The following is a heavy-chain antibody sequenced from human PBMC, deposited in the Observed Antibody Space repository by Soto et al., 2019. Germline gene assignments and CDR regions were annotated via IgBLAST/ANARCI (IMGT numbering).Heavy chain of an antibody. CDR2: ISYDGSVQ. D-gene: IGHD6-6*01. CDR3: AKVIGALYYYYYGMDV. CDR1: GFTFSNYD. J-gene: IGHJ6*02. Sequence: LRLSCAASGFTFSNYDVHWVRQAPGKGLEWVALISYDGSVQYYADSVKGRFTISRDNSKNTVYLQMNSLRAEDSALYNCAKVIGALYYYYYGMDVWGQGTTVTVSS. V-gene: IGHV3-30*18.